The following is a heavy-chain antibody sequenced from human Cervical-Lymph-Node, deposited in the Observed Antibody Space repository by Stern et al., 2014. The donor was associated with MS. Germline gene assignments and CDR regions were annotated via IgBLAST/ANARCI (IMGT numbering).Heavy chain of an antibody. Sequence: VQLVESGGGLVQPGGSLRLSCAASGFAFSNYWMTWVRQAPGKGLEWMANIKADGSEKSYAAPVKGRFTISTENPKNPPYIQMNSLRAEDTAVYYCAATVEAALYWGQGTLVTVSS. CDR1: GFAFSNYW. CDR3: AATVEAALY. CDR2: IKADGSEK. J-gene: IGHJ4*02. D-gene: IGHD6-13*01. V-gene: IGHV3-7*01.